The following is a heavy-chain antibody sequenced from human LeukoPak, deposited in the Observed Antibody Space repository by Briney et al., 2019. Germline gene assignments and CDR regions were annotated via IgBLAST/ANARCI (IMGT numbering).Heavy chain of an antibody. CDR3: AREVIDYVDIVTTTYFDY. Sequence: ASVKVSFKVSGYTXTELSMHWVRQPPGIGLEWMGSFDPEDGETIYAQKFQGRVTMTEDTSTDTAYMELSSLRSEDTAVYYCAREVIDYVDIVTTTYFDYWGQGTLVTVSS. CDR1: GYTXTELS. J-gene: IGHJ4*02. CDR2: FDPEDGET. D-gene: IGHD5-12*01. V-gene: IGHV1-24*01.